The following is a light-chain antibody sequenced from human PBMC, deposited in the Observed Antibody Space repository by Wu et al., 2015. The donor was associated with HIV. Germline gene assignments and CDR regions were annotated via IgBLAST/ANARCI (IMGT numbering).Light chain of an antibody. CDR1: QRVSSY. V-gene: IGKV3-11*01. CDR2: DAS. J-gene: IGKJ1*01. Sequence: GERAALSCRATQRVSSYLAWYQQKPGQAPRLLIYDASNRATGIPARFSGSGYGTDFTLTISSLEPEDFATYYCQQYYTTLWTFGQGTKVEIK. CDR3: QQYYTTLWT.